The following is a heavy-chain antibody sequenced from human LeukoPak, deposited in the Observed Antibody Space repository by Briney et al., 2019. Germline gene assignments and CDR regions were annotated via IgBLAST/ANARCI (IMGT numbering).Heavy chain of an antibody. CDR3: TTVVLRYFDWLRTFDY. CDR2: IKSKTDGGTT. J-gene: IGHJ4*02. CDR1: GFSFSNAW. Sequence: GGSLRLSCAASGFSFSNAWMSWVRQAPGKGLAWVGRIKSKTDGGTTEYAAPVKGKFTISRDDSKNTLYLQMNSLKTEDTAVYYCTTVVLRYFDWLRTFDYWGQGTLVTVSS. D-gene: IGHD3-9*01. V-gene: IGHV3-15*01.